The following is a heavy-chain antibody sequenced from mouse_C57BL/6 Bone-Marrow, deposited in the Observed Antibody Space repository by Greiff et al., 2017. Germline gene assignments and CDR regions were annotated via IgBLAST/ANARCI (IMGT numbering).Heavy chain of an antibody. V-gene: IGHV1-4*01. D-gene: IGHD3-2*02. J-gene: IGHJ2*01. Sequence: QVQLQQSGAELARPGASVKMSCKASGYTFTSYTMHWVKQRPGQGLEWIGYINPSSGYTKYNQKFKDKATLTADKSSSTAYMQLSSLTSEDSAVEYCARSETAQALDYWGQGTTLTVSS. CDR2: INPSSGYT. CDR3: ARSETAQALDY. CDR1: GYTFTSYT.